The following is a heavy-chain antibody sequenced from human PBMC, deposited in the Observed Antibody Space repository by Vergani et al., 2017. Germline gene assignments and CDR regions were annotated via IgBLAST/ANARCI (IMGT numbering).Heavy chain of an antibody. D-gene: IGHD3-22*01. CDR3: ARDGGSSGYYYVGSDYFDY. Sequence: QVQLVESGGGLVKPGGSLRLSCAASGFTFSDYYMSWIRQAPGKGLEWVSYISSSSSYTNYADSVKGRFTISRDNAKNSLYLQMNSLRAEDTAVYYCARDGGSSGYYYVGSDYFDYWGQGTLVTVSS. CDR2: ISSSSSYT. J-gene: IGHJ4*02. CDR1: GFTFSDYY. V-gene: IGHV3-11*05.